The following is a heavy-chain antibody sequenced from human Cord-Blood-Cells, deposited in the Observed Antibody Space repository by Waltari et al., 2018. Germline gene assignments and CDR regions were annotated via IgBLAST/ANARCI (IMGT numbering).Heavy chain of an antibody. CDR2: IFSNDEK. V-gene: IGHV2-26*01. CDR3: ARIRAGDVRYWYFDL. CDR1: GFSLSTARMG. J-gene: IGHJ2*01. Sequence: QVTLKESGPVLVKPTETLTLTCTVSGFSLSTARMGVSWIRQPPGKALEWLAHIFSNDEKSYSTSLKSRLTISKDTSKSQVVLTMTNMDPVDTATYYCARIRAGDVRYWYFDLWGRGTLVTVSS. D-gene: IGHD7-27*01.